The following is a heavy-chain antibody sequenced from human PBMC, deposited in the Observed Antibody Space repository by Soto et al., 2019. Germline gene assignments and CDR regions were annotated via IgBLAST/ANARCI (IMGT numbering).Heavy chain of an antibody. V-gene: IGHV3-33*01. CDR1: GFTFSIYG. D-gene: IGHD4-17*01. CDR3: ARDILTTVTPKYYFDY. J-gene: IGHJ4*02. CDR2: MWYDGSKS. Sequence: QVQLVESGGGVVQPGRSLRLSCAASGFTFSIYGMHWVRQATGTGLEWVAVMWYDGSKSYYADSVKDRFTISRDNSKNTLYLQMNNLTAEDTAVYYCARDILTTVTPKYYFDYWGQGTLVTVSS.